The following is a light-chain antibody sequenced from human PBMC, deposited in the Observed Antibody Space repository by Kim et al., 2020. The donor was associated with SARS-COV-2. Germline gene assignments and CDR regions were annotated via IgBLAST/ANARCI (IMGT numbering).Light chain of an antibody. V-gene: IGLV3-1*01. Sequence: SVSPGQTGSITCSGDKMGDKYACWYQQKQGQSPVLVIYQDSKRTSGIPERFSGSNSGNTATLTISGTQAMDEADYYCQAWDSSTAVFGGGTQLTVL. CDR3: QAWDSSTAV. J-gene: IGLJ3*02. CDR2: QDS. CDR1: KMGDKY.